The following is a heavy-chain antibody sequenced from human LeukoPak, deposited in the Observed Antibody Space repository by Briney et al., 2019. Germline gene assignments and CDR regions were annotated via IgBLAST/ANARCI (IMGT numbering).Heavy chain of an antibody. V-gene: IGHV1-46*01. CDR1: GYTFTSYY. J-gene: IGHJ6*03. D-gene: IGHD4-11*01. Sequence: ASVKVSCKASGYTFTSYYMHWVRQAPGQGLEWMGIINPSGGSTSYAQKFQGRVTMTRDTSTSTVYMELSSLRSEDTAVYYCARGDYSNYVLSGYMDVWGKGTTVTVSS. CDR3: ARGDYSNYVLSGYMDV. CDR2: INPSGGST.